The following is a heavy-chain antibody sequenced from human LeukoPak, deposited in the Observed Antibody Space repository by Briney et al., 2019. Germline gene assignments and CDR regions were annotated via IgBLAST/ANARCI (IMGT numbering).Heavy chain of an antibody. CDR3: AGMVVGY. J-gene: IGHJ4*02. D-gene: IGHD3-10*01. V-gene: IGHV3-7*01. CDR2: IKEDGSEK. Sequence: GGSLRLSCAASGFTFNNYGMHWVRQAPGKGLEWVASIKEDGSEKYYVDSVKGRFTISRDNAKTSLYLQMNTLTSEDTAVYYCAGMVVGYWGQGTLVTVSS. CDR1: GFTFNNYG.